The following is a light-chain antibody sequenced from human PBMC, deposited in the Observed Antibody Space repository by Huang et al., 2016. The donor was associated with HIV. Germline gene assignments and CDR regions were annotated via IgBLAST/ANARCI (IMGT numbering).Light chain of an antibody. Sequence: DIVLTQSPGTLSLSPGERATLSCRASQSGGGAYLAWYQQKPGQAPRPLSSDASSRATGIPDRFSGSGSGTDFTLTISRLEPEEFAVYYCQQYGSSPRAFGQGTKLEIK. CDR3: QQYGSSPRA. J-gene: IGKJ2*01. V-gene: IGKV3-20*01. CDR1: QSGGGAY. CDR2: DAS.